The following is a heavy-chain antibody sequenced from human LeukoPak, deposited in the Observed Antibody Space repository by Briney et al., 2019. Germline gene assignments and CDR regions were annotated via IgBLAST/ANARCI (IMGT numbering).Heavy chain of an antibody. D-gene: IGHD3-9*01. J-gene: IGHJ4*02. CDR2: IRTTAEGAKYA. V-gene: IGHV3-48*02. Sequence: GWSLRLSCATSGFSFTDYPMNWVRQAPGKGLEWISNIRTTAEGAKYAYYADSVKGRVTISRDDGKNTLYLHMNSLRDDDTAVYYCATDQRYAFDYWGQGILVTVSS. CDR1: GFSFTDYP. CDR3: ATDQRYAFDY.